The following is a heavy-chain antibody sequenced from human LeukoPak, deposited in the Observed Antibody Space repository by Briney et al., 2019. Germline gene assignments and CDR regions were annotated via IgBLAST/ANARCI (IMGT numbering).Heavy chain of an antibody. V-gene: IGHV4-59*01. CDR2: IYYSGST. CDR3: ARGERHSSGWPYFDY. CDR1: GGSISSYY. Sequence: ASETLSLTCTVSGGSISSYYWNWIRQPPGKGLEWIGYIYYSGSTNYNPSLKSRVTISVDTSKNQFSLKLSSVTAADTAVYYCARGERHSSGWPYFDYWGQGTLVTVSS. J-gene: IGHJ4*02. D-gene: IGHD6-19*01.